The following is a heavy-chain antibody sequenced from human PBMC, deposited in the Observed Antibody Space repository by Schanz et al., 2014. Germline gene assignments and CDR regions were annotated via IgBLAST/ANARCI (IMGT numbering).Heavy chain of an antibody. D-gene: IGHD2-15*01. V-gene: IGHV4-31*03. CDR2: IYDSGNT. CDR1: GDSMSSGGYY. J-gene: IGHJ6*02. CDR3: ARLVAPSFYYGMDV. Sequence: QVQLQESGPGLVKPSQTLSLTCNVSGDSMSSGGYYWNWIRPHPGKGLEWIGYIYDSGNTYYNPSLKSRVTMSIDTSENQFSLNLRSVTGADTAVYYCARLVAPSFYYGMDVWGQGSTVTVSS.